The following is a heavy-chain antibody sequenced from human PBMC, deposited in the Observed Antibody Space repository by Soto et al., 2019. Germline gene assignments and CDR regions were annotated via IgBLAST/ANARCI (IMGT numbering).Heavy chain of an antibody. J-gene: IGHJ4*02. V-gene: IGHV4-59*01. CDR1: AGRLSNYY. Sequence: ETLALSCSVSAGRLSNYYWSWIRQSPGKGLEWIGEIYHTGSTKYNPSVKSRVAISVDMSKNQFSLTLSSVTPADTAVYYCARGGRDSALYFLYYFDLWGQGTLVTVSS. CDR2: IYHTGST. CDR3: ARGGRDSALYFLYYFDL. D-gene: IGHD3-16*01.